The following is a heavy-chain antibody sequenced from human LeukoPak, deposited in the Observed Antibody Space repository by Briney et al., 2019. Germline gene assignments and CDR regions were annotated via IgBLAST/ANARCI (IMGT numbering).Heavy chain of an antibody. J-gene: IGHJ4*02. V-gene: IGHV3-74*01. CDR1: GFTFSSYW. D-gene: IGHD3-10*01. Sequence: GGSLRLSCAASGFTFSSYWMHWVRQAPGKGPVWVSRIKNDGSMTNYADSVQGRFTISRDNAKDTLYLQMNSLRADDTAVYYCAFYGSGVYWGQGALVTVPS. CDR3: AFYGSGVY. CDR2: IKNDGSMT.